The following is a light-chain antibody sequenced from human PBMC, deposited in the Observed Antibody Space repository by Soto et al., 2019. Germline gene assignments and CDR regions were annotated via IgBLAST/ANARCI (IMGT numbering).Light chain of an antibody. V-gene: IGKV1-5*01. J-gene: IGKJ1*01. CDR3: QQYNSYSPWT. CDR2: DAS. CDR1: QSISSW. Sequence: DIQMTQSPSTLSASVGDRVTITCRASQSISSWLAWYQQKPGKAPKLLIYDASSLESGVPSRFSGSGSGTEFTLTISSLQPVDFANYYCQQYNSYSPWTFGQGTKVEIK.